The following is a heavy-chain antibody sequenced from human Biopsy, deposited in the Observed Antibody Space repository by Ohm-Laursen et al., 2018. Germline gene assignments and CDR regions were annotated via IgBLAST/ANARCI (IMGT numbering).Heavy chain of an antibody. CDR1: GDSISSYY. D-gene: IGHD3-22*01. V-gene: IGHV4-59*01. Sequence: GTLSLTCTVSGDSISSYYWSWIRQPPGKGLQWVGYVYYTGSTDYNPSLQSRVTISVDTSKNHFSLRLRSVTPADTAIYYCARDRGYYSDRTVPGYFDLWGRGTLVTVSS. CDR2: VYYTGST. CDR3: ARDRGYYSDRTVPGYFDL. J-gene: IGHJ2*01.